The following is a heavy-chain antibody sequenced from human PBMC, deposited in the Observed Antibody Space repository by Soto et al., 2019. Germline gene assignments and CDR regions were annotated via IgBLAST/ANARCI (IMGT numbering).Heavy chain of an antibody. V-gene: IGHV3-21*01. CDR1: GFTFSSYS. CDR2: ISSSSSYI. Sequence: PGGSLRLSCAASGFTFSSYSMNWVRQAPGKGLEWVSSISSSSSYIYYADSVKGRFTISRDNAKNSLYLQMNSLRAEDTAVYYCARDRGAYYYGMDVWGQGTTVTVSS. J-gene: IGHJ6*02. D-gene: IGHD1-26*01. CDR3: ARDRGAYYYGMDV.